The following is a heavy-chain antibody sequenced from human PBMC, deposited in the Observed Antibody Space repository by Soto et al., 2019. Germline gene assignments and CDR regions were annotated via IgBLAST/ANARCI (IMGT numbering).Heavy chain of an antibody. D-gene: IGHD3-16*02. CDR3: AKVQRPRFTFGGVIEPDDAFDI. J-gene: IGHJ3*02. V-gene: IGHV3-23*01. CDR2: ISGSGGST. Sequence: GGSLRLSCAASGFTFSSYAMSWVRQAPGKGLEWVSAISGSGGSTYYADSVKGRFTISRDNSKNTLYLKMNSLRAEDTAVYYCAKVQRPRFTFGGVIEPDDAFDIWGQGTMVTVSS. CDR1: GFTFSSYA.